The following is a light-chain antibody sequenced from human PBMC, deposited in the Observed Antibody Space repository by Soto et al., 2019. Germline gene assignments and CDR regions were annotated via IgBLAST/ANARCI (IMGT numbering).Light chain of an antibody. CDR1: SSDVGGYNY. CDR3: SSYTSSSLYV. Sequence: QSALTQPASVSGSPGQSITISCTGTSSDVGGYNYVSWYQQHSGKAPKLMIYEVSNRPSGASNRFSGSKSGNTASLTISGLQAEDEADYYCSSYTSSSLYVFGTGTKVTVL. J-gene: IGLJ1*01. V-gene: IGLV2-14*01. CDR2: EVS.